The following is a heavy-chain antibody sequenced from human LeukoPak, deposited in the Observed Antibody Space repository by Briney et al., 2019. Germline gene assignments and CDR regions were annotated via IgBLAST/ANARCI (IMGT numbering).Heavy chain of an antibody. D-gene: IGHD2-15*01. Sequence: GGSLRLSCAASGFTFSSYSMNWVRQAPGKGLEWVSSISSSSSYIYYADSVKGRFTISRDNAKNSLYLRMNSLRAEDTAVYYCARDCSGGSCYSGYYYYGMDVWGQGTTVTVSS. CDR1: GFTFSSYS. V-gene: IGHV3-21*01. CDR2: ISSSSSYI. CDR3: ARDCSGGSCYSGYYYYGMDV. J-gene: IGHJ6*02.